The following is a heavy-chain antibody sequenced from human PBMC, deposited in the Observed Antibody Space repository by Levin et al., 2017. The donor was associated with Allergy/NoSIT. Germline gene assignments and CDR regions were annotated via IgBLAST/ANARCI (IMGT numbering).Heavy chain of an antibody. J-gene: IGHJ4*02. Sequence: GGSLRLSCAASGFTFYTYAMSWVRQAPGKGLEWVSAVSRNGGGTYYADSVKGRFTISRDNSKYTVYLQMNSLRAEDTAVYFCAKDLRGYGDYDYWGQGTLVTVSS. CDR2: VSRNGGGT. V-gene: IGHV3-23*01. CDR3: AKDLRGYGDYDY. CDR1: GFTFYTYA. D-gene: IGHD4-17*01.